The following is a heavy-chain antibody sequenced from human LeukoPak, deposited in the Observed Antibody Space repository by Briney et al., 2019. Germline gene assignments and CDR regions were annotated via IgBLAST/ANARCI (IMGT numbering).Heavy chain of an antibody. V-gene: IGHV1-69*13. CDR3: ARGTNALRFLELTY. CDR1: GDTFSNFA. J-gene: IGHJ4*02. Sequence: GASVKVSCKASGDTFSNFAITWVRQGPGQGLEWMGGFIPIFGTTTYAQKFQGRVTITADDSTTTAYMELSGLTSADTAVYYCARGTNALRFLELTYWGQGTLVTVSS. D-gene: IGHD3-3*01. CDR2: FIPIFGTT.